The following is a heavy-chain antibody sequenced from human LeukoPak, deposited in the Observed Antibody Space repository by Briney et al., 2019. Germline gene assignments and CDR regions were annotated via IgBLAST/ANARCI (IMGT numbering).Heavy chain of an antibody. Sequence: GGSLRLSCAASGFTFSSYGMHWVRQAPGKGLEWVAVIWYDGSNKYYADSVKGRFTISRDNSKNTLYLQMNSLRAEDTAVYYCARLIAEAGTYGSQDIWGQGTMVTVSS. CDR1: GFTFSSYG. CDR3: ARLIAEAGTYGSQDI. J-gene: IGHJ3*02. CDR2: IWYDGSNK. D-gene: IGHD6-13*01. V-gene: IGHV3-33*01.